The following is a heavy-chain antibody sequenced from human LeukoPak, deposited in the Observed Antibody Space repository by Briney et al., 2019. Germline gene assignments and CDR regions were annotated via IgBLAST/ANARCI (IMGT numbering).Heavy chain of an antibody. CDR2: INHSGST. CDR3: AREYSWLARYFDL. Sequence: PSETLSLTCAVYGGSFSDYYWSWIRQPPGKGLEWIGEINHSGSTNYNPSLKSRVTISVDTSKNQFSPKLSSVTAADTAVYYCAREYSWLARYFDLWGRGTLVTVSS. D-gene: IGHD6-19*01. CDR1: GGSFSDYY. J-gene: IGHJ2*01. V-gene: IGHV4-34*01.